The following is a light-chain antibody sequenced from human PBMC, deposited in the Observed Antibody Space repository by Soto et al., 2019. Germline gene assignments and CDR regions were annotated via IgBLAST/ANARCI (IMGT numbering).Light chain of an antibody. J-gene: IGKJ4*01. V-gene: IGKV4-1*01. Sequence: SGSSQSTENLAVSLGERATINCKSSQSVLYSSDNKNYLSWYQQKPGQPPRLLIYWASTRESGVPDRFSGSGSGTDFTLTINSLQAEDVAIYYCHQYYSSPPPFGGGTKVDI. CDR1: QSVLYSSDNKNY. CDR2: WAS. CDR3: HQYYSSPPP.